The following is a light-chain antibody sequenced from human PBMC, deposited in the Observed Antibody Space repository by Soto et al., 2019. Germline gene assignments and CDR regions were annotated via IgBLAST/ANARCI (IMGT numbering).Light chain of an antibody. V-gene: IGLV2-23*01. Sequence: QSALTQPASVSGSPGQSITISCTGTSSDFGSYNLVSWFQQHPGRAPKLMIYEGSKRPSGVSNRFSGSTSGNMASLTISGLQAEDEAEYYCCSYAGTSTYVVFGGGTQLTVL. CDR3: CSYAGTSTYVV. CDR1: SSDFGSYNL. J-gene: IGLJ2*01. CDR2: EGS.